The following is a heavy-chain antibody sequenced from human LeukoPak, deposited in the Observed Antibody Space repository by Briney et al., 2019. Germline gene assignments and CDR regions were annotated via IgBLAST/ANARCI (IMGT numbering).Heavy chain of an antibody. CDR1: GFTFSSYA. J-gene: IGHJ2*01. CDR3: AKVGSYGYWYFDL. D-gene: IGHD1-26*01. Sequence: GGSLRLSCAASGFTFSSYAMSWVRQAPGKGLEWVSAISGSGGSTYYADSVKGRFTISRVNSKNTLYLQMNSLRAEDTAVYYCAKVGSYGYWYFDLWGRGTLVTVSS. CDR2: ISGSGGST. V-gene: IGHV3-23*01.